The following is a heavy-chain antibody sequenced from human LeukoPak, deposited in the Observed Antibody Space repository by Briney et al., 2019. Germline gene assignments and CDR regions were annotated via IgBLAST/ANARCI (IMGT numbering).Heavy chain of an antibody. CDR1: GGTFSSYA. Sequence: SVKVSCKASGGTFSSYAISWVRQAPGQGLEWMGGIIPIFGTANYAQKFQGRVTITADKSTSTAYMELSSLRSEDAAVYYCASDYGAMRPNWFDPWGQGTLVTVSS. V-gene: IGHV1-69*06. CDR2: IIPIFGTA. J-gene: IGHJ5*02. CDR3: ASDYGAMRPNWFDP. D-gene: IGHD3-10*01.